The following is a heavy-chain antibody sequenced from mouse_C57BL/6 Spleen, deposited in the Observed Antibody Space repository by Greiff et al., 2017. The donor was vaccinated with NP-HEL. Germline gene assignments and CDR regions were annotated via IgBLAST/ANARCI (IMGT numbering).Heavy chain of an antibody. V-gene: IGHV1-81*01. CDR3: AEIRRDWYFDV. CDR2: IYPRSGNT. J-gene: IGHJ1*03. Sequence: VQLQESGAELARPGASVKLSCKASGYTFTSYGISWVKQRTGQGLEWIGEIYPRSGNTYYNEKFKGKATLTADKSSSTAYMELRSLTSEDSAVYFCAEIRRDWYFDVWGTGTTVTVSS. CDR1: GYTFTSYG. D-gene: IGHD2-12*01.